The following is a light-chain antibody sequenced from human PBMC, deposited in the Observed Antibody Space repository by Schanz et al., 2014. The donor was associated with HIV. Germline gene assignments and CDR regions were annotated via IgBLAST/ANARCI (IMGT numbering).Light chain of an antibody. CDR2: DVT. J-gene: IGLJ1*01. V-gene: IGLV2-14*03. CDR3: SSYTTSSALV. CDR1: NSDIGGHDY. Sequence: QSVLTQPATVSGSPGQSITVSCTGTNSDIGGHDYVSWYQQHPDKAPKLLIYDVTHRPSVTPRRFSGSKSGNSAFLTISGLQAEDEADYYCSSYTTSSALVFGTGTKLTVL.